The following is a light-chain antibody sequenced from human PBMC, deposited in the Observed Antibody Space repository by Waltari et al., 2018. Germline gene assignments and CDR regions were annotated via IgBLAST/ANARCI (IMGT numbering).Light chain of an antibody. V-gene: IGKV1-12*01. CDR2: VAS. Sequence: DIQMTQSPSFVSASVGDSVTITCRASQDISAWLAWYQQKPGKAPKLLISVASTLQSGVPSRFSGSGSGTDFTLTISSLQPEDSASYYCQEAQIFPWTFGQGTTVEIK. J-gene: IGKJ1*01. CDR3: QEAQIFPWT. CDR1: QDISAW.